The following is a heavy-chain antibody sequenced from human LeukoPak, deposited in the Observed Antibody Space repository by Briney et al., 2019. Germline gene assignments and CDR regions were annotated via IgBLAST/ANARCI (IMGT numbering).Heavy chain of an antibody. CDR2: IIPIFGTA. D-gene: IGHD3-10*01. J-gene: IGHJ4*02. CDR3: ARAAGTYYYGSGSYWTFDY. CDR1: GGTFSSYA. Sequence: VASVNVSCKASGGTFSSYAISWVRQAPGQGLEWMGGIIPIFGTANYAQKFQGRVTITADESTSTAYMELSSLRSEDTAVYYCARAAGTYYYGSGSYWTFDYWGQGTLVTVSS. V-gene: IGHV1-69*13.